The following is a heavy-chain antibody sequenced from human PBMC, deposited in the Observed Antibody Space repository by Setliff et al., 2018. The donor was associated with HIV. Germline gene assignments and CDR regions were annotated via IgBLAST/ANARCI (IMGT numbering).Heavy chain of an antibody. D-gene: IGHD6-13*01. Sequence: GGSLRLSCAVSEVIVSNNYMSWVRQAPGKGLEWVSAISGGGGKTDYADSVRGRFTISRDNSKNTLYLQMNSLRAEDTAVYYCAKGPGYSSSWYYFNYWGQGTLVTVSS. J-gene: IGHJ4*02. CDR1: EVIVSNNY. CDR3: AKGPGYSSSWYYFNY. V-gene: IGHV3-23*01. CDR2: ISGGGGKT.